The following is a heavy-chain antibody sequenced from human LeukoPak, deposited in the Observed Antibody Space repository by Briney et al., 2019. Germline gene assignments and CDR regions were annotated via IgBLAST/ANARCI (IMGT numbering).Heavy chain of an antibody. CDR2: IDPSDSYT. Sequence: GESLRISCKGSGYSFTSYWIRWVRQMPGKGLEWMGRIDPSDSYTNYSPSFQGHVTISADKSISTAYLQWSSLKASDTAMYYCARYGSGSYPFDYWGQGTLVTVSS. CDR3: ARYGSGSYPFDY. J-gene: IGHJ4*02. D-gene: IGHD3-10*01. CDR1: GYSFTSYW. V-gene: IGHV5-10-1*01.